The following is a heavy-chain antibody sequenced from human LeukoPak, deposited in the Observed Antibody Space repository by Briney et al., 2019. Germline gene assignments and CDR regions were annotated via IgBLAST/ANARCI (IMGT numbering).Heavy chain of an antibody. CDR1: GFIFSSYA. CDR2: ISGSGGST. D-gene: IGHD6-6*01. CDR3: ARDRSYSSSPYDY. J-gene: IGHJ4*02. V-gene: IGHV3-23*01. Sequence: PGGSLRLSCAASGFIFSSYAMSWVRQAPGKGLEWVSAISGSGGSTYYADSVKGRFTISRDNSKNTLYLQMNSLRAEDTAVYYCARDRSYSSSPYDYWGQGTLVTVSS.